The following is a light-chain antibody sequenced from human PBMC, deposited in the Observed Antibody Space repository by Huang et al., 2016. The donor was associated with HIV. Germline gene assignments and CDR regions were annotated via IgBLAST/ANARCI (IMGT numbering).Light chain of an antibody. CDR1: QSLLASDEGYTQ. Sequence: VMTQTPLSLPVTPGEPASISCRSSQSLLASDEGYTQLDRFLKKPGQSPQLLIYTLSYRASGVPDRLSGRGAGTDFTLKISRVEAEDVGIYYCMQRIEFPYIFGQGTKLDIK. CDR2: TLS. CDR3: MQRIEFPYI. J-gene: IGKJ2*01. V-gene: IGKV2-40*01.